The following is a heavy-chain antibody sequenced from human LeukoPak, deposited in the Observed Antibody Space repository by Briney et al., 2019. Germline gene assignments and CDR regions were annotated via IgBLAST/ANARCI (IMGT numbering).Heavy chain of an antibody. CDR3: ARLPDYYDSSGDAFDI. Sequence: PSETLSLTCTVSGGSISSSSDYWGWIRQPPGKGLEWIGSIYYSGSTYYNPSLKSRVTISVDTSKNQFSLKLSSVTAADTAVYYCARLPDYYDSSGDAFDIWGQGTMVTVSS. D-gene: IGHD3-22*01. V-gene: IGHV4-39*01. J-gene: IGHJ3*02. CDR1: GGSISSSSDY. CDR2: IYYSGST.